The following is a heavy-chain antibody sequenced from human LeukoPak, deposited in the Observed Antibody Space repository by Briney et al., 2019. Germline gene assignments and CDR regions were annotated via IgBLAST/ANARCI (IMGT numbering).Heavy chain of an antibody. CDR3: AKDLTSGDGRWEFHA. J-gene: IGHJ5*02. Sequence: GGSLRLSCAASGFTFSNFAMAWARQAPGRGLDWVSGIYAGGHVVTYPDSVKGRFTISRDNSKNTLYLQMNDLRVEDTAVYYCAKDLTSGDGRWEFHAWGQGTLVTVSS. CDR1: GFTFSNFA. D-gene: IGHD2-21*02. CDR2: IYAGGHVV. V-gene: IGHV3-23*03.